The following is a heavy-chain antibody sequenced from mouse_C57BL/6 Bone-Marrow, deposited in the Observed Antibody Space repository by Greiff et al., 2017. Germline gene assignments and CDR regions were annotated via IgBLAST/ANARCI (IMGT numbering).Heavy chain of an antibody. CDR1: GYAFSSSW. CDR3: ARAALDGYDWYFDV. Sequence: QVQLQQSGPELVKPGASVKISCKASGYAFSSSWMNWVKQRPGKGLEWIGRIYPGDGDTNYNGKFKGKATLTADKSSSTAYMQLSSLTSEDSAVYFCARAALDGYDWYFDVWGTGTTVTVAS. CDR2: IYPGDGDT. J-gene: IGHJ1*03. V-gene: IGHV1-82*01. D-gene: IGHD2-2*01.